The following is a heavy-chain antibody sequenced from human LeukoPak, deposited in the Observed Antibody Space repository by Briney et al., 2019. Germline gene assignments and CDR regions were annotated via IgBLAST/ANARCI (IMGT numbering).Heavy chain of an antibody. V-gene: IGHV1-18*01. CDR3: ASYDSSGYQYYFDY. CDR2: ISAYNGNT. J-gene: IGHJ4*02. Sequence: GASVKVSCKASGYTFTSYGISWVRQAPGQGLEWMGWISAYNGNTNYAQKLQGRVTMTTDTSTSTAYMGLRSLRSDDTAVYYCASYDSSGYQYYFDYWGQGTLVTVSS. D-gene: IGHD3-22*01. CDR1: GYTFTSYG.